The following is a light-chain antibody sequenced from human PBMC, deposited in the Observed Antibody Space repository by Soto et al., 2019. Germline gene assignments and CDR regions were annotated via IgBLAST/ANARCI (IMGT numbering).Light chain of an antibody. V-gene: IGLV1-40*01. Sequence: QSVLTQPPSVSGTPGQRVSISCSVNTSNIGSNAVNWYQHLPGTAPRLLIYGNSNRPSGVSDRFSGSKSGTSASLAITGLQAEDEADYYCQSHDSSLSAYVFGTGTKVTVL. CDR2: GNS. J-gene: IGLJ1*01. CDR3: QSHDSSLSAYV. CDR1: TSNIGSNA.